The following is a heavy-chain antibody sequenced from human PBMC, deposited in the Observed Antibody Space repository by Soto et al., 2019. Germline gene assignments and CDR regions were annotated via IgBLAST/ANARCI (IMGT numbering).Heavy chain of an antibody. V-gene: IGHV4-39*01. CDR1: GGSISSSSYY. Sequence: SETLYLACTVSGGSISSSSYYGGWIRQPPGKGLEWIGSIYYSGSTYYNPSLKSRVTISVDTSKNQFSLKLSSVTAADTAVYYCARRILGGYDLLRLYYFDYWGQGTLVTVSS. D-gene: IGHD5-12*01. J-gene: IGHJ4*02. CDR2: IYYSGST. CDR3: ARRILGGYDLLRLYYFDY.